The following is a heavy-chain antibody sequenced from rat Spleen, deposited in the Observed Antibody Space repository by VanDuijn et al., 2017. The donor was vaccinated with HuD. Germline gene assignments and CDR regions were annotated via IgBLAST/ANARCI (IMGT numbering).Heavy chain of an antibody. CDR2: ITYSGGT. J-gene: IGHJ3*01. D-gene: IGHD1-12*02. CDR1: GYSITTNY. Sequence: EVQLQESGPGLVKPSQSLSLTCSVTGYSITTNYWGWVRKFPGNKMEWIGHITYSGGTSYNPSLKSRISITRDTSKSQLFLQLNSVTTEDTATYYCARNDGTYYYRFAYWGQGTLVTVSS. V-gene: IGHV3-1*01. CDR3: ARNDGTYYYRFAY.